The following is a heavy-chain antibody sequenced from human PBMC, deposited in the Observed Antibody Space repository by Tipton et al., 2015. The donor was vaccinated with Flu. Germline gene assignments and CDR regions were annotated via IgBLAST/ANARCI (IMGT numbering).Heavy chain of an antibody. CDR3: AKDSSDYGDYVNDY. CDR1: GFTFSSYG. V-gene: IGHV3-30*18. Sequence: QLVQSGGGVVQPGRSLRLSCAASGFTFSSYGMHWVRQAPGKGLEWVAVISYDGSNKYYADSVKGRFTISRDNSKNTLYLQMNSLRAEDMAVYYCAKDSSDYGDYVNDYWGQGTLVTVSS. D-gene: IGHD4-17*01. CDR2: ISYDGSNK. J-gene: IGHJ4*02.